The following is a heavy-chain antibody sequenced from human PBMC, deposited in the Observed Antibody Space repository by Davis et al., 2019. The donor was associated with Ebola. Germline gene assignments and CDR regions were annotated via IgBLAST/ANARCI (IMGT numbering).Heavy chain of an antibody. CDR2: ISYNGWDT. V-gene: IGHV3-30*04. CDR1: GFTFSDYA. Sequence: PGGSLRLSCAASGFTFSDYAMHWVRQAPGKGLEWVAFISYNGWDTFYADSVKGRFTISRDNSKNTLFLQMNSLRAEDTSVYYCARETSAFDVWGQGTMVTVSS. CDR3: ARETSAFDV. J-gene: IGHJ3*01.